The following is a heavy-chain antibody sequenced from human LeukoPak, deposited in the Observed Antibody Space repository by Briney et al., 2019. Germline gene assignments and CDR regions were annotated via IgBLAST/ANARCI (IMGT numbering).Heavy chain of an antibody. Sequence: PSETLSLTCAVYGGSFSGYYWSWIRQPPGKGLEWIGEINHSGSTNYNPSLKSRVTISVDTSKNQFSLKLSSVTAADTAVYYCARDKYGDHPDYWGQGTLVTVSS. J-gene: IGHJ4*02. CDR3: ARDKYGDHPDY. CDR1: GGSFSGYY. V-gene: IGHV4-34*01. CDR2: INHSGST. D-gene: IGHD4-17*01.